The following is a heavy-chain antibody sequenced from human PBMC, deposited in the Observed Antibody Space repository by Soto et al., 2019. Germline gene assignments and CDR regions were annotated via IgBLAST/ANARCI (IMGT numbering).Heavy chain of an antibody. D-gene: IGHD1-26*01. V-gene: IGHV3-23*01. CDR3: AKVSHRGSYYFDY. CDR1: GFPFSTYA. CDR2: ISGAGGST. J-gene: IGHJ4*02. Sequence: GGSLRLSCAASGFPFSTYAMSWVRQAPGKGLEWVSAISGAGGSTYYADSVKGRFTVSRDNSKNTLYLQMNSLRAEDTAVYYCAKVSHRGSYYFDYWGQGTLVTVSS.